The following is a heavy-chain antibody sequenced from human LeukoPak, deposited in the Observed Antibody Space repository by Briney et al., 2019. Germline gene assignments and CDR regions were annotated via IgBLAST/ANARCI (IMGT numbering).Heavy chain of an antibody. D-gene: IGHD3-10*01. J-gene: IGHJ4*02. CDR2: IIPIFGTA. V-gene: IGHV1-69*06. Sequence: PLASVKVSCKAPGGTFSSYAISWVRQAPGQGLEWMGGIIPIFGTANYAQKFQGRVTITADKSTSTAYMELSSLRSEDTAVYYCARELKGGSGSYYFDYWGQGTLVTVSS. CDR1: GGTFSSYA. CDR3: ARELKGGSGSYYFDY.